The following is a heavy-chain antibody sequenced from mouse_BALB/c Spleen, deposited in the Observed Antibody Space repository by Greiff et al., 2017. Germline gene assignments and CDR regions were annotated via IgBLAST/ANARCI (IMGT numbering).Heavy chain of an antibody. D-gene: IGHD2-2*01. V-gene: IGHV5-17*02. CDR2: ISSGSSTI. CDR1: GFTFSSFG. Sequence: EVQVVESGGGLVQPGGSRKLSCAASGFTFSSFGMHWVRQAPEKGLEWVAYISSGSSTIYYADTVKGRFTISRDNPKNTLFLQMTSLRSEDTDMYDCARGGLWLRHAMDYWGQGTSVTVSS. CDR3: ARGGLWLRHAMDY. J-gene: IGHJ4*01.